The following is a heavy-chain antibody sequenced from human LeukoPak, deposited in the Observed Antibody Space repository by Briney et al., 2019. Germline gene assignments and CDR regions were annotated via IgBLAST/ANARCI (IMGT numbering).Heavy chain of an antibody. Sequence: ASVKVSCKASGYTFIHSFIHWVRQAPGQGLEWMGRINPNSGGTDYAQNFQGRVTMTRDTSISTAYMELSRLRSDDTAVYYCARDLPSTSNWELDYWGQGILVTVCS. V-gene: IGHV1-2*06. J-gene: IGHJ4*02. D-gene: IGHD7-27*01. CDR1: GYTFIHSF. CDR3: ARDLPSTSNWELDY. CDR2: INPNSGGT.